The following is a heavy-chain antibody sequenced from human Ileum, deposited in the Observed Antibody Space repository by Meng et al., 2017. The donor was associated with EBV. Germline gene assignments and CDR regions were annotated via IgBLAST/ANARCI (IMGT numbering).Heavy chain of an antibody. V-gene: IGHV4-4*02. D-gene: IGHD3-22*01. CDR1: GGSISRSDW. J-gene: IGHJ4*02. Sequence: VRLQGPGPGLVKPSETLSLPCAVSGGSISRSDWWSWVRQPPGKGLEWIGETSHSGGTNYSPSLKSRVTISLDKSKNQLSLKLNSVTAADTAVYYCASSDYYRSDYWGQGTLVTVSS. CDR2: TSHSGGT. CDR3: ASSDYYRSDY.